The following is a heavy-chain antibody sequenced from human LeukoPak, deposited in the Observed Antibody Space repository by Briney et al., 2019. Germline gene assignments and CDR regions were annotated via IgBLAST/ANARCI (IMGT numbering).Heavy chain of an antibody. D-gene: IGHD4-17*01. CDR1: GYTFTSYD. J-gene: IGHJ3*02. CDR3: ARDSYGDYRVFGAFDI. V-gene: IGHV1-8*03. Sequence: ASVKVSCKASGYTFTSYDINWVRQATGQGLEWMGWMNPNSGNTGYAQKFQGRVTITRNTSISTAYMELSSLRSEDTAVYYCARDSYGDYRVFGAFDIWGQGTMVTVSS. CDR2: MNPNSGNT.